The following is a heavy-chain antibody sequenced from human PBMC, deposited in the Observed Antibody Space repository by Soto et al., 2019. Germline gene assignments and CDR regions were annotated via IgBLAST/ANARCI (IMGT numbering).Heavy chain of an antibody. CDR3: AMGGFITTFPINYYYSGMDV. V-gene: IGHV1-69*06. J-gene: IGHJ6*02. CDR1: GGTFSNYA. D-gene: IGHD3-22*01. CDR2: VIPLFGAA. Sequence: QVQLVQSGAEVKKPGSSVKVSCKASGGTFSNYAISWVRQAPGQGLDGMGGVIPLFGAANYAQKCQGRVTITADKSSSIAYMELRSLRSEDTAVFYCAMGGFITTFPINYYYSGMDVWGPGTTVTVSS.